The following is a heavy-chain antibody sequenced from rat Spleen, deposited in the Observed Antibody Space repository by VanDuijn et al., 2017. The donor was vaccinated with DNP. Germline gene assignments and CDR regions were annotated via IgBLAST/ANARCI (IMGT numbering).Heavy chain of an antibody. CDR1: GYTITSGY. CDR3: SRYGSVALDY. Sequence: EIQLQESGPGLVKPSQSLSLTCSVTGYTITSGYDWNWIRKFPGNKMEWIGHISYRGITTYNPSLKRRISITRDTSKNQFFLQLNSVITEDTATYYCSRYGSVALDYWGQGVMVTVSS. D-gene: IGHD3-3*01. V-gene: IGHV3-4*01. J-gene: IGHJ2*01. CDR2: ISYRGIT.